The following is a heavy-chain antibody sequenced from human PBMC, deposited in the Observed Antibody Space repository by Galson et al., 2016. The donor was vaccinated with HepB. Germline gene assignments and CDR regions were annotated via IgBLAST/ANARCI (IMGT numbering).Heavy chain of an antibody. D-gene: IGHD2-21*02. J-gene: IGHJ4*02. CDR2: IWNDGSNK. Sequence: SLRLSCAASGFTFSNHGMHWVRQAPGKGPEWVAVIWNDGSNKYYSDSVRGRFSISRDDSKNTVFLEMNSLRADDTAVYYCAKDLCTGIDCYLEGHYFDYWGRGTLVTVSS. CDR3: AKDLCTGIDCYLEGHYFDY. V-gene: IGHV3-33*06. CDR1: GFTFSNHG.